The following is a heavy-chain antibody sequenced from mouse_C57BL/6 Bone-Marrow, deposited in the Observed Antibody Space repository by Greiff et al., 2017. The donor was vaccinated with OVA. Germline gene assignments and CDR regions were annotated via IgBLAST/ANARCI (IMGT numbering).Heavy chain of an antibody. CDR3: ARHGKRLFDY. J-gene: IGHJ2*01. CDR1: GFTFSSYA. CDR2: ISDGGSYT. Sequence: EVKLEESGGGLVKPGGSLKLSCAASGFTFSSYAMSWVRQTPEKRLEWVATISDGGSYTYYPDTVKGRFTISRDNAKNNLYLQMSHLKSEDTDRYYGARHGKRLFDYWGQGTTLTVSS. V-gene: IGHV5-4*03.